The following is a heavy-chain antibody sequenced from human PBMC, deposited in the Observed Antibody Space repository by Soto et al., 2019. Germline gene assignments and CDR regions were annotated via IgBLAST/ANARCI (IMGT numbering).Heavy chain of an antibody. D-gene: IGHD2-2*02. V-gene: IGHV3-33*01. CDR1: GFTFSSYG. CDR3: ARGYCSSTSCYSLWDVGFDY. Sequence: PGGSLRLCCAASGFTFSSYGMHWVRQAPGKGLEWVAVIWYDGSNKYYADSVKGRFTISRDNSKNTLYLQMNSLRAEDTAVYYCARGYCSSTSCYSLWDVGFDYWGQGTLVTVSS. J-gene: IGHJ4*02. CDR2: IWYDGSNK.